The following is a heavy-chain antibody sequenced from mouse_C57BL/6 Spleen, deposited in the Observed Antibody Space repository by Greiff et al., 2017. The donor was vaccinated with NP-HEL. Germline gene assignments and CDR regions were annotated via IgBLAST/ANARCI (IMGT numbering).Heavy chain of an antibody. CDR2: INPNNGGT. Sequence: VQLQQSGPELVKPGASVKISCKASGYTFTDYYMNWVKQSHGKSLEWIGDINPNNGGTSYNQKFKGKATLTVDKSSSTAYMELRSLTSEDSAVYYCARGDYGSSYAFAYWGQGTLVTVSA. CDR1: GYTFTDYY. V-gene: IGHV1-26*01. CDR3: ARGDYGSSYAFAY. J-gene: IGHJ3*01. D-gene: IGHD1-1*01.